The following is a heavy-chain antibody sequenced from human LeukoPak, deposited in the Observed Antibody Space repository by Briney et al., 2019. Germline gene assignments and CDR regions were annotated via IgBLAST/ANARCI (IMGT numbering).Heavy chain of an antibody. CDR2: ISSSSSYI. J-gene: IGHJ4*02. Sequence: GGSLRLSCAASGFTFSSYSMNWARQAPGKGLEWVSYISSSSSYIYYADSVKGRFTISRDNAKNSLYLQMNSLRAEDTAVYYCARESAADFDYWGQGTLVSVSS. V-gene: IGHV3-21*01. CDR3: ARESAADFDY. CDR1: GFTFSSYS.